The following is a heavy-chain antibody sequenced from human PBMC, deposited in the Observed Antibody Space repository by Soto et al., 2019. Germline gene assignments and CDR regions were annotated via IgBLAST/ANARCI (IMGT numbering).Heavy chain of an antibody. CDR1: GASFTGVY. V-gene: IGHV4-4*07. J-gene: IGHJ5*02. CDR3: VRDGTKTLRDWFDP. CDR2: IYATGTT. Sequence: SGTLSLTCTASGASFTGVYWSWIRKSAGKGLVWVARIYATGTTDYNPSLKSRVMMSVDTSKKQFSLKLRSVAAADTAVYYCVRDGTKTLRDWFDPWGQGISVTVSS. D-gene: IGHD1-1*01.